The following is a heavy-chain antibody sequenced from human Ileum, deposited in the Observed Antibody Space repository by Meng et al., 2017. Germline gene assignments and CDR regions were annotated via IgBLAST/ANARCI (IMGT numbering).Heavy chain of an antibody. CDR2: MNLGGRP. CDR3: AHIFDS. V-gene: IGHV4-4*02. Sequence: QVQVQEPGPGLVEPSRSLSLTCAVSGRSISSSEWWRWVRQPPGKGLEWIAEMNLGGRPNYNPSLKSRVTMSVDKSNDHLSLQLTSVTAADTAVYYCAHIFDSWGQGTLVTVSS. CDR1: GRSISSSEW. J-gene: IGHJ4*02.